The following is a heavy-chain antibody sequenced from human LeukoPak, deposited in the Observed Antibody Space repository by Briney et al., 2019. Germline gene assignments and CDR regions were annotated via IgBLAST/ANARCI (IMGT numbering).Heavy chain of an antibody. Sequence: GASVKVSCKVSGYTLTELSMHWVRQAPGKGLEWMGGIYPEDGETIYAQKFQGRVTMTEETSRDTVYMEVNRLRSEDTAVYYCSTAYSQDLRGDDAFDIWGPGTMVTVSS. D-gene: IGHD5/OR15-5a*01. V-gene: IGHV1-24*01. CDR3: STAYSQDLRGDDAFDI. J-gene: IGHJ3*02. CDR2: IYPEDGET. CDR1: GYTLTELS.